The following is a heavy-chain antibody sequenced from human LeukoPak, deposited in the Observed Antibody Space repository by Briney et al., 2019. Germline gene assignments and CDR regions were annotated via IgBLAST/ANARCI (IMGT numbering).Heavy chain of an antibody. CDR2: ISGSGGST. CDR1: GFTFSSYG. CDR3: AKEAVAGDYYYMDV. Sequence: GGSLRLPCAASGFTFSSYGMSWVRQAPGKGLEWVSAISGSGGSTYYADSVKGRFTISRDNSKNTLYLQMNSLRAEDTAVYYCAKEAVAGDYYYMDVWGKGTTVTISS. V-gene: IGHV3-23*01. J-gene: IGHJ6*03. D-gene: IGHD6-19*01.